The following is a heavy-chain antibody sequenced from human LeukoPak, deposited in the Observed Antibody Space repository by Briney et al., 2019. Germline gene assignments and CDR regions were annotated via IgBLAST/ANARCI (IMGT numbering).Heavy chain of an antibody. Sequence: PGGSLRLSCAASGFSFSRYWMSWVRQAPGKGLEWVANIKQDGSEKNYVESVKGRFTISRDNSKNTLYLQMNSLRTEDTALYYCANTVGVTAFLAYWGQGTLVTVFS. V-gene: IGHV3-7*01. D-gene: IGHD2-21*02. J-gene: IGHJ4*02. CDR1: GFSFSRYW. CDR2: IKQDGSEK. CDR3: ANTVGVTAFLAY.